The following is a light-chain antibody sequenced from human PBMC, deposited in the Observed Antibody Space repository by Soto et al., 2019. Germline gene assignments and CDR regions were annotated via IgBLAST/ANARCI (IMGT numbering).Light chain of an antibody. V-gene: IGKV1-9*01. CDR2: ATS. CDR1: QGISRY. Sequence: DIQLTQSPSFLSASVGDIVTITCRASQGISRYLAWYQQRPGKAPKLLIYATSTLQSRVPSRFSGSGSGTEFTLTISSLQPEYFATFYCQQRNSYPRTFGQGTKREIK. CDR3: QQRNSYPRT. J-gene: IGKJ2*01.